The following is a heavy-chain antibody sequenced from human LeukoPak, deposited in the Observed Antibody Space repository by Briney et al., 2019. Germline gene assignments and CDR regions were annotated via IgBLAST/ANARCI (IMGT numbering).Heavy chain of an antibody. D-gene: IGHD1-26*01. CDR1: GFTFSSYW. CDR3: ARTEAPVGATIMRYYGMDV. V-gene: IGHV3-48*04. J-gene: IGHJ6*02. CDR2: ISSSGSTI. Sequence: PGGSLRLSCAASGFTFSSYWMSWVRQAPGKGLEWVSYISSSGSTIYYADSVKGRFTISRDNAKNSLYLQMNSLRAEDTAVYYCARTEAPVGATIMRYYGMDVWGQGTTVTVSS.